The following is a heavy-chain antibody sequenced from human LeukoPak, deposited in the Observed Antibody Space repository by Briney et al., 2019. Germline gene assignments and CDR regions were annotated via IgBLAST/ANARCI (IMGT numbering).Heavy chain of an antibody. CDR1: GYTLTELS. CDR2: FAPEDGET. D-gene: IGHD1-20*01. V-gene: IGHV1-24*01. CDR3: ATGGIGGITQY. Sequence: EASVKVSCKVSGYTLTELSMHWVRQAPGEGLEWMGGFAPEDGETICAQKFQGRVTMTEDTSTDTAYMELSSLRSEDTAVYYCATGGIGGITQYWGQGTLVTVSS. J-gene: IGHJ4*02.